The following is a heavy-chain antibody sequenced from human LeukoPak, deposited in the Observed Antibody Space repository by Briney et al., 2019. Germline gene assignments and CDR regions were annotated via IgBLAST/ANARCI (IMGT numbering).Heavy chain of an antibody. V-gene: IGHV3-20*04. CDR3: ARAAAGYYYYYMDV. D-gene: IGHD6-13*01. CDR1: GFTFDDYG. CDR2: INWNGGST. J-gene: IGHJ6*03. Sequence: GGSLRLSCAASGFTFDDYGMSWVRQAPGKGLEWVSGINWNGGSTGYADSGKGRFTISRDNAKNSLYLQMNSLRSEDTALYYCARAAAGYYYYYMDVWGKGTTVTVSS.